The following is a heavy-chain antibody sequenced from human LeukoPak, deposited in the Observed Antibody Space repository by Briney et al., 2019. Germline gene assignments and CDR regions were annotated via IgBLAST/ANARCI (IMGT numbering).Heavy chain of an antibody. CDR1: GFTFSSYA. V-gene: IGHV3-23*01. J-gene: IGHJ4*02. CDR2: ISGSGGST. D-gene: IGHD3-22*01. Sequence: AGGSLRLSCAASGFTFSSYAMSWVRQAPGKGLEWVSAISGSGGSTYYADSVKGRFTISRDNSKNTLYLLMNSLRAEDTAVYYCAKDPIPYDSSGYYPKGWGQGTLVTVSS. CDR3: AKDPIPYDSSGYYPKG.